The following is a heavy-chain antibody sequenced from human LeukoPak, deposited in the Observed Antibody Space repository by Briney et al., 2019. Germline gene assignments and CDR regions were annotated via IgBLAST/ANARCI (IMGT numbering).Heavy chain of an antibody. D-gene: IGHD3-9*01. J-gene: IGHJ5*02. Sequence: SETLSLTCTVSGGSISSGGYYWSWIRQPPGKGLEWIGYIYHSGSTYYNPSLKSRVTISVDRSKNQFSLKLSSVTAADTAVYYCARGEYYDILTGSWFDPWGQGALVTVSS. CDR2: IYHSGST. CDR1: GGSISSGGYY. CDR3: ARGEYYDILTGSWFDP. V-gene: IGHV4-30-2*01.